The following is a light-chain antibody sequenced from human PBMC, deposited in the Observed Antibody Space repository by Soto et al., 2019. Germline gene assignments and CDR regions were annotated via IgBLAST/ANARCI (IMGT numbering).Light chain of an antibody. CDR1: QSLLDSDDGNTY. CDR2: TLS. CDR3: MQRNGFPGP. J-gene: IGKJ1*01. V-gene: IGKV2-40*01. Sequence: DIVMTQTPLSLPVTPGEPASISCRSSQSLLDSDDGNTYLDWYLQKPGQSPQLLIYTLSYRASGVPRRFSGGGVGNYFHIKKRGGGAGGVGVYYFMQRNGFPGPFGQGAKGEIK.